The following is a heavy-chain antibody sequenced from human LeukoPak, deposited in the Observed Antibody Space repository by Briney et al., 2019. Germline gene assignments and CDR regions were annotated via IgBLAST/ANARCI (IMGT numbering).Heavy chain of an antibody. J-gene: IGHJ4*02. CDR1: GFTFSSYS. CDR2: ISSSSSYI. D-gene: IGHD6-13*01. CDR3: ARRTQPYYFDY. Sequence: GGSLRLSCAASGFTFSSYSMNWVRQAPGKGLEWVSSISSSSSYIYYADSVKGRFTISRDNAKNSLYLQMNGLRAEDTAVYYCARRTQPYYFDYWGQGTLVTVSS. V-gene: IGHV3-21*01.